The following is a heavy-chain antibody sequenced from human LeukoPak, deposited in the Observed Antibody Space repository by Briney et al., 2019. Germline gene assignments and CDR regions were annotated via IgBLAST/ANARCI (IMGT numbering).Heavy chain of an antibody. V-gene: IGHV3-23*01. D-gene: IGHD2-2*01. CDR1: GFSFTTHA. CDR3: ARSISAREYVTGFDY. Sequence: PGGSLKLSCVASGFSFTTHAMGWVRQAPGKGLEWVSHISGSGGSTKYSGSVKGRFTISRDNSKNTLYLQMNSLRAEDTAVYYCARSISAREYVTGFDYWGQGTLVTVSS. J-gene: IGHJ4*02. CDR2: ISGSGGST.